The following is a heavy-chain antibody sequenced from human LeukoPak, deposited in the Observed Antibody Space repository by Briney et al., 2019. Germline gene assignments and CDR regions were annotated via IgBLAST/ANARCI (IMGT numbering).Heavy chain of an antibody. CDR1: GITLSNYG. CDR3: AKRGVVIRVILVGFHKEAYYFDS. CDR2: LSGSGGGT. J-gene: IGHJ4*02. V-gene: IGHV3-23*01. D-gene: IGHD3-10*01. Sequence: GGPLRLSCAVSGITLSNYGMSWVRQAPGKGLEWVAGLSGSGGGTNYADSVEGRFTISRDNAKNTLYLQMNSLRAEDTAVYFCAKRGVVIRVILVGFHKEAYYFDSWGQGALVTVSS.